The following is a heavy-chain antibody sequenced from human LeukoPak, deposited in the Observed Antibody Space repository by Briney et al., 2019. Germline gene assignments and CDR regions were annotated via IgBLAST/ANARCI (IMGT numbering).Heavy chain of an antibody. D-gene: IGHD3-22*01. J-gene: IGHJ4*02. Sequence: PSETLSLTCAVYGGPFSGYYWSWIPQPPGKGLEGSGEINHSGSTNYNPSLKSRVTISVDTTKNQFSLELISVNAADTAVYYCARGPTVVTLGGYFDSWGQGTLVTVSS. V-gene: IGHV4-34*01. CDR3: ARGPTVVTLGGYFDS. CDR2: INHSGST. CDR1: GGPFSGYY.